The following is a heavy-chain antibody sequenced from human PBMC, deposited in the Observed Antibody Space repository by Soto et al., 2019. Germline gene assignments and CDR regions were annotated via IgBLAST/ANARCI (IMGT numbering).Heavy chain of an antibody. Sequence: VASVKVSGTASGYTFTSYATHCVRQAPGQRLEWMGWINAGNGYTKYSQKFQGRVTITRDTSASTAYMELSSLRSEDTAVYYCARDLSGSGWYDNWGQGTLVTVSS. V-gene: IGHV1-3*01. D-gene: IGHD6-19*01. CDR3: ARDLSGSGWYDN. CDR1: GYTFTSYA. CDR2: INAGNGYT. J-gene: IGHJ4*02.